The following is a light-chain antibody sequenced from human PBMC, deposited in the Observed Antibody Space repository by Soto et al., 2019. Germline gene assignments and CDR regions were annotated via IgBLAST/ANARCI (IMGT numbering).Light chain of an antibody. Sequence: EIVLTQSPATLSLSPGERATLSCWASQSVSNSLAWYQQRPGQSPRLLIYDVSTRATGIPARFGGSGSGTDFTLTISSLETEDFAVYSCQQRTNWPLTFGGGTKVEI. CDR3: QQRTNWPLT. V-gene: IGKV3-11*01. J-gene: IGKJ4*01. CDR2: DVS. CDR1: QSVSNS.